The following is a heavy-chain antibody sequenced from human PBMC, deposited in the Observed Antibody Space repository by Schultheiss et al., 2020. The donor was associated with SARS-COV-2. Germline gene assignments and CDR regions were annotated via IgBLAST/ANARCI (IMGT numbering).Heavy chain of an antibody. CDR1: GGTFSSYA. V-gene: IGHV1-69*04. CDR3: ARDSTRYYDSSGYPGNFQH. J-gene: IGHJ1*01. Sequence: SVKVSCKASGGTFSSYAISWVRQAPGQGLEWMGRIIPILGIANYAQKFQGRVTMTRDTSISTAYMELSRLRSDDTAVYYCARDSTRYYDSSGYPGNFQHWGQGTLVTVSS. CDR2: IIPILGIA. D-gene: IGHD3-22*01.